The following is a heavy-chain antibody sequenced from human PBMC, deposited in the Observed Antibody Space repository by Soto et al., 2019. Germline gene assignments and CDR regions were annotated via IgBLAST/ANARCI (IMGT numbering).Heavy chain of an antibody. Sequence: QITLKESGPTLVKPTQTLTLTCTFSGFSLSTSGVGVGWIRQPPGKALEWLALIYWDDDKRYSPSLKSRLTITKDTSKNQVVLTVTNMDPVDTATYYCAHRRETEFLTYGPGVDAFDIWGQGTMVTVSS. D-gene: IGHD3-10*01. CDR1: GFSLSTSGVG. V-gene: IGHV2-5*02. CDR3: AHRRETEFLTYGPGVDAFDI. J-gene: IGHJ3*02. CDR2: IYWDDDK.